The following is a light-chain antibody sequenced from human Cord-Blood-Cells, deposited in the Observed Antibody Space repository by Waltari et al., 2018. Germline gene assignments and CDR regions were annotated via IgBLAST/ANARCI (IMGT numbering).Light chain of an antibody. Sequence: AIQMTQSPSSLSASVGDRVTITCRASQGIRNDLGWYQQKPGKAPKLLIYASSSLQSGVPSRFSGSGSGTDCTLTISSLQPEDFATYYCLQDYNYPLTFGGGTKVEIK. CDR1: QGIRND. V-gene: IGKV1-6*01. J-gene: IGKJ4*01. CDR3: LQDYNYPLT. CDR2: ASS.